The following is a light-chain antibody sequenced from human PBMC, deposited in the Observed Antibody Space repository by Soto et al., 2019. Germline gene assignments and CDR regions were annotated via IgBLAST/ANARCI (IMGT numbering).Light chain of an antibody. J-gene: IGKJ5*01. CDR3: QQSYSTPLVT. CDR2: AAS. Sequence: DIQMTQSPSSLSASVGDRVTITCRASQSISSYLNWYQQKPGKAPKLLIYAASSLQSGVPSRFSGSGSGTDFTLTISSLQPEDFATYYCQQSYSTPLVTFGQVTRLEI. V-gene: IGKV1-39*01. CDR1: QSISSY.